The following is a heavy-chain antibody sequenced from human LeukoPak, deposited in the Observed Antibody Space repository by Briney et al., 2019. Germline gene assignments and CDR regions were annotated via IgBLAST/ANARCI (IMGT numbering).Heavy chain of an antibody. D-gene: IGHD6-6*01. CDR3: ARGFTTSSLWFDP. J-gene: IGHJ5*02. CDR2: IYYSGST. V-gene: IGHV4-59*01. Sequence: SETLSLTCTVSGGSISSYYWSWIRQPPGKGLEWIGYIYYSGSTNYNPSLKSRVTISVDTSKNQFSLKLSSVTAADTAVYYCARGFTTSSLWFDPWGQGILVTVSS. CDR1: GGSISSYY.